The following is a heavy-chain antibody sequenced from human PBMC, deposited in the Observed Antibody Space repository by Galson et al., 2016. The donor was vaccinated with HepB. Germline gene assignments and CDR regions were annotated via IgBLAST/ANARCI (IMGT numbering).Heavy chain of an antibody. J-gene: IGHJ4*02. D-gene: IGHD2-2*01. CDR1: SGSINSGGYS. CDR3: AREGLLGTTSCCKGFDY. Sequence: TLSLTCTVSSGSINSGGYSWSWIRQPPGKGLEWIGCIYHSGSPYYNPSLKSRVTISLDKSKNQFSLNLSSVTAADTAVYYCAREGLLGTTSCCKGFDYWGQGTLVTVSS. V-gene: IGHV4-30-2*01. CDR2: IYHSGSP.